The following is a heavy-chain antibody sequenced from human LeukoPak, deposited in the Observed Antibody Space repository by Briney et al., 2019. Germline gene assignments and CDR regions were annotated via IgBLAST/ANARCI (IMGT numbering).Heavy chain of an antibody. CDR2: IYYSGRT. CDR3: ARGQKYRNGYTVTELGSGYFDY. J-gene: IGHJ4*02. V-gene: IGHV4-59*01. CDR1: SGSISSYY. D-gene: IGHD5-18*01. Sequence: SEILSLTCSVSSGSISSYYWSWIRQPPGKGLEWIGYIYYSGRTSYNPSLKSRVTISVDTSKNHFSLTLSSVTAADTAVYYCARGQKYRNGYTVTELGSGYFDYWGQGTLVTVSS.